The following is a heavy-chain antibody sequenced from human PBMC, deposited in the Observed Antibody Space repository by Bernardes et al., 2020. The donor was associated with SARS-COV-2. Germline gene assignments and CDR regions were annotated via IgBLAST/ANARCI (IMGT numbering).Heavy chain of an antibody. D-gene: IGHD4-17*01. CDR1: EYSFTAYW. V-gene: IGHV5-51*01. CDR2: IYAGDSDT. J-gene: IGHJ6*02. CDR3: ARMWRYGAGYGMDF. Sequence: ESLKISSKGSEYSFTAYWIGWVRQMPGKGLAWMGIIYAGDSDTRYSPSLQGHVTISADTSINTAYLQWSSLRASDTATYYCARMWRYGAGYGMDFWGQGTTVSVS.